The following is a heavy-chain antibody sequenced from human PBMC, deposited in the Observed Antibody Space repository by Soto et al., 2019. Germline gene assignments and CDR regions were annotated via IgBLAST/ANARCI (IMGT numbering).Heavy chain of an antibody. J-gene: IGHJ6*02. Sequence: GXSVKVSCTAAGYPFSGYYIHWVRQAPGQGLEWMGWINPNSGGTNYAQRFQGWVTMTRDRSISTAYMELSRLKSDDTAVYYCARVGAGLASLGYYGMDVWGQGTTVTVSS. CDR2: INPNSGGT. V-gene: IGHV1-2*04. CDR1: GYPFSGYY. CDR3: ARVGAGLASLGYYGMDV. D-gene: IGHD3-10*01.